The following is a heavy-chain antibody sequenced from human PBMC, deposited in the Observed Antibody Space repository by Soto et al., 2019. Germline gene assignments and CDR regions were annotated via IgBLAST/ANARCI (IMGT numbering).Heavy chain of an antibody. Sequence: SVKVSCKASGGTFSSYAISWVRQAPGQGLEWMGGIIPIFGTANYAQKFQGRVTITADESTSTAYMELSSLRSEDTAVYYCARDESGYSYGSYGDYYYYYGMDVWGQGTTVTVSS. CDR1: GGTFSSYA. CDR2: IIPIFGTA. V-gene: IGHV1-69*13. D-gene: IGHD5-18*01. CDR3: ARDESGYSYGSYGDYYYYYGMDV. J-gene: IGHJ6*02.